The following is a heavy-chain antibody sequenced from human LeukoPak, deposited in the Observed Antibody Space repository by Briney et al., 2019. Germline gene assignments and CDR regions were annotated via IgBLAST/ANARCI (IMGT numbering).Heavy chain of an antibody. V-gene: IGHV4-61*02. D-gene: IGHD4-17*01. CDR1: GGSISSGSYY. CDR2: IYTSGST. J-gene: IGHJ4*02. Sequence: PSETLSLTCTVSGGSISSGSYYWSWIRQPAGKGLEWIGRIYTSGSTNYNPSLKSRVAISLDTSKNQFSLKLSSVTAADTAVYYCANSIDFDYGDYYFDYWGQGALVTISS. CDR3: ANSIDFDYGDYYFDY.